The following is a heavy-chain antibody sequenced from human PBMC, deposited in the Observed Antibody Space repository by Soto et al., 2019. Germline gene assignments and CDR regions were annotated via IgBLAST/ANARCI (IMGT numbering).Heavy chain of an antibody. CDR2: ISAYNGNT. D-gene: IGHD6-19*01. CDR1: GYTFTSYG. J-gene: IGHJ6*02. V-gene: IGHV1-18*01. CDR3: AREFFSSGWHYYYVMDV. Sequence: ASVKVACKASGYTFTSYGISWVRQAPGQGLEWMGWISAYNGNTNYAQKLQGRVTMTTDTSTSTADMELRSLRSDDTAVYYCAREFFSSGWHYYYVMDVWGQGTTVTVS.